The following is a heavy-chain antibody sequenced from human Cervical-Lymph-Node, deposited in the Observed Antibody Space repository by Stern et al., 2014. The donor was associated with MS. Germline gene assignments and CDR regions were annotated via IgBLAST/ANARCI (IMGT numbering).Heavy chain of an antibody. J-gene: IGHJ4*02. D-gene: IGHD2-15*01. CDR3: ATEFRIAASGTPEF. V-gene: IGHV1-24*01. Sequence: QLQLVQSGAEVKKPGASVKVSCKVSGHALPDLSMNWVRQAPGKGLEWMGGFDPEHGETIYPQNFQGRVTMTEDTSADTAYMEMSSLTSADTAVYYCATEFRIAASGTPEFWGQGTLVTVSS. CDR1: GHALPDLS. CDR2: FDPEHGET.